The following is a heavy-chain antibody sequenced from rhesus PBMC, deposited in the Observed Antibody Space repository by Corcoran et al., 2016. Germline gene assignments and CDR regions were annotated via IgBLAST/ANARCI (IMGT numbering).Heavy chain of an antibody. J-gene: IGHJ3*01. CDR3: ASYDSGYYEDAFDF. D-gene: IGHD3-28*01. Sequence: QLQLQTSGPGLVKPSETLSVTCAVSGGSISSSYWSWIRQAPGKGLEWSGYIYGSGSSTTYNPSRKSRVTLSVDTSKNQLSLKLSSVTAADTAVYYCASYDSGYYEDAFDFWGQGLRVTVSS. CDR2: IYGSGSST. V-gene: IGHV4-169*02. CDR1: GGSISSSY.